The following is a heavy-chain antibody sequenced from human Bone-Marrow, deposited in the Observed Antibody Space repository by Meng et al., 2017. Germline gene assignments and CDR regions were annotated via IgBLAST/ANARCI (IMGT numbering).Heavy chain of an antibody. CDR3: AKDRGALVDTGTIDV. Sequence: FLRLSCAATAFNLGAHAMPWVRQAPGKGLEWVSGISWDGASTTYAASVKGRFTISRDNAKRSLYLEMSRLRAEDTAFYYCAKDRGALVDTGTIDVWGQGTTVTVSS. CDR2: ISWDGAST. D-gene: IGHD5-18*01. CDR1: AFNLGAHA. J-gene: IGHJ6*02. V-gene: IGHV3-9*01.